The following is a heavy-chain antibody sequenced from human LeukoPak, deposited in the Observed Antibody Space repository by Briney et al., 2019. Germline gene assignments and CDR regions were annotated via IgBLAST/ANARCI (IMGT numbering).Heavy chain of an antibody. Sequence: GGSLRLSCAASGFTFTDYWMTWVRQAPGQGLEWVANIKQDGSERYYVDSVKGRFTISRDNAKNSPYLQMNSLRAEDTAVYYCVRGDFWSGYFGYWGQGTLVTVSS. V-gene: IGHV3-7*01. CDR1: GFTFTDYW. J-gene: IGHJ4*02. D-gene: IGHD3-3*01. CDR2: IKQDGSER. CDR3: VRGDFWSGYFGY.